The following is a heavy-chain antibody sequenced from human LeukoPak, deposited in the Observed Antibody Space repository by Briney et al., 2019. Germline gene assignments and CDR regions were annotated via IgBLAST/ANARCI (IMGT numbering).Heavy chain of an antibody. V-gene: IGHV3-15*01. Sequence: PGGSLRLSCAASGFTFSNAWMSWVRQAPGKGLEWGGRIKRKTEGRTTDYAAAVKDRFSISRDDSTHTLYLQMNSLKTEDTAVYYCTIAGYYDSSGYYQTFDYWGQGTLVTVSS. CDR1: GFTFSNAW. D-gene: IGHD3-22*01. J-gene: IGHJ4*02. CDR3: TIAGYYDSSGYYQTFDY. CDR2: IKRKTEGRTT.